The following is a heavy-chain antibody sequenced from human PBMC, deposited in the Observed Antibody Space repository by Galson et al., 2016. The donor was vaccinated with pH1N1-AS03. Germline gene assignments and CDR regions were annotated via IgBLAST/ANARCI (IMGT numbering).Heavy chain of an antibody. CDR1: GFTFSDYY. Sequence: SLRLSCAVSGFTFSDYYMSWFRQAPGEGLEWISYISSSGKTIHYADSVKGRFIIPRDNVKNSLLLQMNRLRAEDTAVYYCARGEEKSGWYSGFVYWGQGTLAIVSS. D-gene: IGHD6-19*01. CDR2: ISSSGKTI. CDR3: ARGEEKSGWYSGFVY. V-gene: IGHV3-11*01. J-gene: IGHJ4*02.